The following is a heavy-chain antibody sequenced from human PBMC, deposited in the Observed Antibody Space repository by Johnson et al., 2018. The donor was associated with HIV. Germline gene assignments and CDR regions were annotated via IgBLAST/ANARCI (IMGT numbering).Heavy chain of an antibody. V-gene: IGHV3-30*04. CDR2: ISYDGSNK. J-gene: IGHJ3*02. CDR3: AGIGDGDAFDI. D-gene: IGHD3-16*01. Sequence: QVQLVESGGGVVQPGRSLRLSCEASGFTFGSYAMHWVRQAPGKGLEWVAVISYDGSNKYYADSVKGRFTISRDNSKNTLYLQMNSLRAEDTAVYYCAGIGDGDAFDIWGQGTMVTVSS. CDR1: GFTFGSYA.